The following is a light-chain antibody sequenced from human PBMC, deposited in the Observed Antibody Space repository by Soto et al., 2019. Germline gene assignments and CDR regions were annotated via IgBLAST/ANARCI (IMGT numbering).Light chain of an antibody. CDR2: DAS. CDR3: QQRNNWPPSIS. J-gene: IGKJ5*01. V-gene: IGKV3-11*01. CDR1: QSVSNY. Sequence: IVMTQSPATLSVSPGERSTLSCRASQSVSNYLAWYQHKPGQAPRLLIYDASNRAPGIPARFSGSGSGTDFTLTISSLEPEDFAVYYCQQRNNWPPSISFGQGTRLEIK.